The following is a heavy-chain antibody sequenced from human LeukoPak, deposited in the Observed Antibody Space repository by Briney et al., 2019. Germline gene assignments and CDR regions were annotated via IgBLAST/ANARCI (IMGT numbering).Heavy chain of an antibody. V-gene: IGHV1-69*13. CDR3: ARDRFRGTTRDYFDY. CDR1: GGTFSSYA. Sequence: SVKVSCKASGGTFSSYAISWVRQAPGQGLEWMGGIIPIFGTANYTQKFQGRVTITADESTSTAYMELSSLRAEDTAVYYCARDRFRGTTRDYFDYWGQGTLVTVSS. J-gene: IGHJ4*02. CDR2: IIPIFGTA. D-gene: IGHD1-1*01.